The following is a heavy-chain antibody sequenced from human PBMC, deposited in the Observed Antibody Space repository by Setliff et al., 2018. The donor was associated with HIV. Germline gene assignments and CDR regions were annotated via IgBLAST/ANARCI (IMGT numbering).Heavy chain of an antibody. CDR3: ATGENYYGSGSPSVHYYMDV. CDR1: GGSIRSGNYF. D-gene: IGHD3-10*01. CDR2: IYTTGST. V-gene: IGHV4-61*09. J-gene: IGHJ6*03. Sequence: SETLSLTCTVSGGSIRSGNYFWSWIRQPAGKGLEWIGHIYTTGSTNYNPSLKNRVTISIDTSKNQLSLKVSSVTAADAAVSYCATGENYYGSGSPSVHYYMDVWGKGTTVTVSS.